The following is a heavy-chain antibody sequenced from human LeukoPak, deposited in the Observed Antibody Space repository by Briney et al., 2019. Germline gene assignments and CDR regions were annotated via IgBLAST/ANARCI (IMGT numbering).Heavy chain of an antibody. D-gene: IGHD3-16*01. CDR2: ITTDSGNT. V-gene: IGHV1-18*01. CDR1: GYTFTSSD. J-gene: IGHJ3*01. Sequence: ASVKVSCKASGYTFTSSDISWVRQAPGQGLEWVGWITTDSGNTNYAQKLQGRATMTTDTSTSTAYMELSSLRSDDTAVYYCARDRFGDPDPHPDHDAYDLWGQGTMVTVSS. CDR3: ARDRFGDPDPHPDHDAYDL.